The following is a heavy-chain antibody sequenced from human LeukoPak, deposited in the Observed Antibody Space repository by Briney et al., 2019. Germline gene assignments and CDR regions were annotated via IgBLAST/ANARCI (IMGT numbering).Heavy chain of an antibody. J-gene: IGHJ6*03. CDR3: ASQISSRSPVYYYMNV. V-gene: IGHV4-59*01. CDR1: GGSISTYY. Sequence: PSETLSLTCTVSGGSISTYYWSWIRQPPGKGLEWIGYIYYSGSTNYNPSLKSRVTMSIDTSKKQFSLRLSSVTTADTAVYYCASQISSRSPVYYYMNVWGKGTTVTVSS. D-gene: IGHD6-13*01. CDR2: IYYSGST.